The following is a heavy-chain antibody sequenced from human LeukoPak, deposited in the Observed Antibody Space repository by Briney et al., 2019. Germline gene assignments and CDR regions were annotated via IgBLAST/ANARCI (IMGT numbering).Heavy chain of an antibody. CDR2: IYYSGST. J-gene: IGHJ4*02. Sequence: SETLSLTCTVSGGSISSSSYYWSWIRQPPGKGLEWIGSIYYSGSTYYNPSLKSRVAISVDTSKNQFSLRLNSVTAADTAVYYCARSPRYYDSSGPLVLFDYWGQGTLVTVSS. V-gene: IGHV4-39*01. CDR1: GGSISSSSYY. D-gene: IGHD3-22*01. CDR3: ARSPRYYDSSGPLVLFDY.